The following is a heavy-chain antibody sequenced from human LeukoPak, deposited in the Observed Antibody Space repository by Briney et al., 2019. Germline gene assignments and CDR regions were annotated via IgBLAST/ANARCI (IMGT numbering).Heavy chain of an antibody. CDR1: GFTFSSYA. Sequence: GGSLRLSCAASGFTFSSYAMHWVRQAPGKGLEWVAVISYDGSNKYYADSVKGRFTISRDNAKNSLYLQMNSLRAEDTAVYYCARDLSFDYWGQGTLVTVSS. CDR3: ARDLSFDY. J-gene: IGHJ4*02. CDR2: ISYDGSNK. V-gene: IGHV3-30-3*01.